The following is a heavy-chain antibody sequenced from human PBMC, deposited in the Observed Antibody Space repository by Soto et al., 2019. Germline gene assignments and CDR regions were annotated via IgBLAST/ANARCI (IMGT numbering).Heavy chain of an antibody. CDR3: AKDSSGTFDY. CDR1: GFTFSSYA. V-gene: IGHV3-23*01. CDR2: ISGSGGST. D-gene: IGHD3-22*01. Sequence: EVQLLESGGGLVQPGGSLRLSCAASGFTFSSYAMSWVRQAPGKGLEWDSAISGSGGSTYYADSVKGRFTISRDNSNNTLYLQMNGLRAEDTAVYYCAKDSSGTFDYWGQGTLVTVSS. J-gene: IGHJ4*02.